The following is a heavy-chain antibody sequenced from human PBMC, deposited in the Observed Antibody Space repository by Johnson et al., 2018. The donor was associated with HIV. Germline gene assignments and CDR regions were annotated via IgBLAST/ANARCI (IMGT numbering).Heavy chain of an antibody. Sequence: QVQLVESGGGVVQPGGSLRLSCAASGFTFSSYGMHWVRQAPVKGLEWVAFIRYDGSNKYYADSVKGRFTISRDNSKNTLYLQMNSLRAEDTAVYYCAKGLGFGDTIRAAFDIWGQGTMVTVSS. CDR2: IRYDGSNK. CDR1: GFTFSSYG. CDR3: AKGLGFGDTIRAAFDI. V-gene: IGHV3-30*02. D-gene: IGHD3-10*01. J-gene: IGHJ3*02.